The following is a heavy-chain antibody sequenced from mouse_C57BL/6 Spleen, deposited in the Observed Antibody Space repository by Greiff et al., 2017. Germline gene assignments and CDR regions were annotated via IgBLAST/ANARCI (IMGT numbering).Heavy chain of an antibody. D-gene: IGHD2-2*01. J-gene: IGHJ2*01. CDR1: GYTFTSYW. CDR3: ARIKGYDLDY. Sequence: QVQLKQPGAELVRPGSSVKLSCKASGYTFTSYWMHWVKQRPIQGLEWIGNIDPSDSETHYNQKFKDKATLTVDKSSSTAYMQLSSLTSEDSAVYYCARIKGYDLDYWGQGTTRTVSS. V-gene: IGHV1-52*01. CDR2: IDPSDSET.